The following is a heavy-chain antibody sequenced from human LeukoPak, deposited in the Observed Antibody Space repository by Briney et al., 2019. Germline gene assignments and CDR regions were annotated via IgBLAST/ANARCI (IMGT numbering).Heavy chain of an antibody. D-gene: IGHD3-10*01. J-gene: IGHJ4*02. Sequence: SVKVFCKASGGTFSSYAISWVRQAPGQGLEWMGWIIPIFGTANYAQKFQGRVTITADESTSTAYMELSSLRSEDTAVYYCARGEGALGSGSFFDYWGQGTLVTVSS. CDR1: GGTFSSYA. V-gene: IGHV1-69*13. CDR2: IIPIFGTA. CDR3: ARGEGALGSGSFFDY.